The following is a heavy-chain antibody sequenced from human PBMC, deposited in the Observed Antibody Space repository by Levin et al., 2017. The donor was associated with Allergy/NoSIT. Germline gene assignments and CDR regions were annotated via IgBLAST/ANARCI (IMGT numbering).Heavy chain of an antibody. D-gene: IGHD3-22*01. J-gene: IGHJ4*02. CDR2: ISAYNGNT. CDR3: ARVYIRNYDSSGYFDY. CDR1: GYTFTSYG. Sequence: PGASVKVSCKASGYTFTSYGISWVRQAPGQGLEWMGWISAYNGNTNYAQKLQGRVTMTTDTSTSTAYMELRSLRSDDTAVYYCARVYIRNYDSSGYFDYWGQGTLVTVSS. V-gene: IGHV1-18*01.